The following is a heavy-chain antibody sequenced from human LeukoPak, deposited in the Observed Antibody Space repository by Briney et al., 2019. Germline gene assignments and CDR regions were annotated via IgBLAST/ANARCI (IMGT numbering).Heavy chain of an antibody. CDR1: GYTFTSYD. CDR3: ARVSKMATRDLGY. CDR2: MNPNSGNT. D-gene: IGHD5-24*01. Sequence: GASVKVSCKASGYTFTSYDINWVRQATGQGLEWMGWMNPNSGNTGYAQKFQGRVTMTRNTSISTAYMELSGLRSEDTAVYYCARVSKMATRDLGYWGQGTLVTVSS. V-gene: IGHV1-8*01. J-gene: IGHJ4*02.